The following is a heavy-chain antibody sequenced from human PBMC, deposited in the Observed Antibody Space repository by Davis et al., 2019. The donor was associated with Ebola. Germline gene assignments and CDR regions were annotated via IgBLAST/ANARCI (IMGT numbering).Heavy chain of an antibody. CDR3: ARGYYYDSSGYPY. CDR1: GGSISSSNW. Sequence: SETLSLTCAVSGGSISSSNWWSWVRQPPGKGLEWIGEISQSGSTNYNPSLKSRVTISVDTSKNQFSLKLSSVTAADTAVYYCARGYYYDSSGYPYWGQGTLVTVSS. V-gene: IGHV4-4*02. CDR2: ISQSGST. J-gene: IGHJ4*02. D-gene: IGHD3-22*01.